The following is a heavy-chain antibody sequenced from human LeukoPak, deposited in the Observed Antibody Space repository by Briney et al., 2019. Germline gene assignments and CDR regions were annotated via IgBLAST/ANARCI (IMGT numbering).Heavy chain of an antibody. Sequence: ASVKVSCKASGYTFTSYGISWVRQAPGQGLEWMGWMNPNSGNTGYAQKFQGRVTMTRNTSISTAYMELSSLRSEDTAVYYCALLYCSSTSCHDYWGQGTLVTVSS. CDR3: ALLYCSSTSCHDY. V-gene: IGHV1-8*02. CDR1: GYTFTSYG. J-gene: IGHJ4*02. D-gene: IGHD2-2*01. CDR2: MNPNSGNT.